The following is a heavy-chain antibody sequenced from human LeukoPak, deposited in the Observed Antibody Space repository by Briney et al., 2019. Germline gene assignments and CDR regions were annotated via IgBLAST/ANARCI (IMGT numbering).Heavy chain of an antibody. CDR3: AKLLDVEGSLDY. Sequence: GGSLRLSCAASGFTFSSYAMHWVRQAPGKGLEYVSAISSNGGSTYYANSVKGRFTISRDNSKNTLYLQMGSLRAEDTAVYYCAKLLDVEGSLDYWGQGTLVTVSS. CDR1: GFTFSSYA. CDR2: ISSNGGST. J-gene: IGHJ4*02. D-gene: IGHD1-26*01. V-gene: IGHV3-64*01.